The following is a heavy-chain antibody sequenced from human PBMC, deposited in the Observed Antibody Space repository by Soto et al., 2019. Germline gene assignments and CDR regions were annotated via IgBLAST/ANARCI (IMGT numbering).Heavy chain of an antibody. Sequence: GGSLRLSCAASGFTFSNAWMHWVRQAPGKGLEWVGRIKSKSDGGAANYAAPVQGRFTISRDDPRNTLYLQMNSLKTEDTAVYYCATLYHFDPWGQGTLVTVSS. CDR3: ATLYHFDP. J-gene: IGHJ5*02. CDR2: IKSKSDGGAA. D-gene: IGHD2-2*01. V-gene: IGHV3-15*07. CDR1: GFTFSNAW.